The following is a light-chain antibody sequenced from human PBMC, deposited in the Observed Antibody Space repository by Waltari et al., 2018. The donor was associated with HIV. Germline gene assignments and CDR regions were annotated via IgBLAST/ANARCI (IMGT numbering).Light chain of an antibody. CDR3: STHTTSDTLI. Sequence: QSDLTQPASVSGSPGQSVTISCTGPTSDFGRYTSLSWYQQHPGNVPTLIIYQVTTRPAGVPHRFSGSRSGNTASLTISGLQAEDEAVYYCSTHTTSDTLIFGGGTKLTVL. V-gene: IGLV2-14*03. J-gene: IGLJ2*01. CDR2: QVT. CDR1: TSDFGRYTS.